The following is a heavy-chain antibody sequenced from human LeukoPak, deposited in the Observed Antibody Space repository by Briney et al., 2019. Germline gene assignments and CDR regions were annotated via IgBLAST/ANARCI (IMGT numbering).Heavy chain of an antibody. V-gene: IGHV1-2*02. CDR3: AREAGSWHPFDY. CDR1: GYTFTGYY. J-gene: IGHJ4*02. CDR2: INPNSGGT. D-gene: IGHD6-13*01. Sequence: GASVKLSCKASGYTFTGYYMHWVRQAPGQGLEWMGWINPNSGGTNYAQKFQGRVTMTRDTSISTAYMELSRLRSDDTAVYYCAREAGSWHPFDYWGQGTLVTVSS.